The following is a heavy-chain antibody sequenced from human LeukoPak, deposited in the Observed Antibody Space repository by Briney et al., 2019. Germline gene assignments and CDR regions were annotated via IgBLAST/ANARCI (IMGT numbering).Heavy chain of an antibody. D-gene: IGHD3-10*01. Sequence: GASVKVSCKASGYTFTSYAMHWVRQAPGQRLEWMGWINAGNGNTKYSQKFQGRVTITRDTSASTAYMELSSLRSEDTAVCYCARGMEGIGELRFDYWGQGTLVTVSS. J-gene: IGHJ4*02. CDR3: ARGMEGIGELRFDY. CDR1: GYTFTSYA. CDR2: INAGNGNT. V-gene: IGHV1-3*01.